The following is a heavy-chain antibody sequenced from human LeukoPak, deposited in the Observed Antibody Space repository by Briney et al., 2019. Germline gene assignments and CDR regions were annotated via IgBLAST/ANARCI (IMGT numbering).Heavy chain of an antibody. CDR2: ISAYNGNT. CDR1: GYTFTSYY. CDR3: ARDNPYDSSGYYFYYYYMDV. J-gene: IGHJ6*03. V-gene: IGHV1-18*04. D-gene: IGHD3-22*01. Sequence: ASVKVSCKASGYTFTSYYMHWVRQAPGQGLEWMGWISAYNGNTNYAQKLQGRVTMTTDTSTSTAYMELRSLRSDDTAVYYCARDNPYDSSGYYFYYYYMDVWGKGTTVTVSS.